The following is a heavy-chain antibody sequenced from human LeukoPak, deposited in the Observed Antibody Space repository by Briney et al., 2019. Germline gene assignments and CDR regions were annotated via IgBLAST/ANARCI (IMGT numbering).Heavy chain of an antibody. V-gene: IGHV4-4*02. Sequence: PSETLSLTCAVSGGSISSSNWWSWVRQPPGKGLEWIGEIYHSGSTNYNPSLKSRVTISVDTSKNQFSLKLSSVTAADTAVYYCAREGPYSDETHPAPDAFDIWGQGTMVTVSS. CDR2: IYHSGST. J-gene: IGHJ3*02. CDR1: GGSISSSNW. D-gene: IGHD6-13*01. CDR3: AREGPYSDETHPAPDAFDI.